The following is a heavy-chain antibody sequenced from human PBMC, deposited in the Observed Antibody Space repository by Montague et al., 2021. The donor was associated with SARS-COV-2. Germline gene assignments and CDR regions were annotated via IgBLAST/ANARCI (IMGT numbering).Heavy chain of an antibody. D-gene: IGHD6-19*01. CDR2: ISYDGSNK. Sequence: SLRLSCAASGFTFNNYAMHWVRQAPGHALDWVSFISYDGSNKYYADSVKGRFAISRDNSKNTLYLQMNSLRAEDTAVYYCVRASLIKARIAVAGTTVYWGQGTLVTISS. V-gene: IGHV3-30*09. CDR3: VRASLIKARIAVAGTTVY. J-gene: IGHJ4*02. CDR1: GFTFNNYA.